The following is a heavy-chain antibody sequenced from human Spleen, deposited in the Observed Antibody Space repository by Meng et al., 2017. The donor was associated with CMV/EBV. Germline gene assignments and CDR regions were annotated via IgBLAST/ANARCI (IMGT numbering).Heavy chain of an antibody. V-gene: IGHV1-2*02. CDR3: AREDCSSTSCYYHYGMDV. D-gene: IGHD2-2*01. J-gene: IGHJ6*02. CDR2: INPNSGGT. Sequence: ASVKVSCKASGYTFTGYYMHWVRQAPGQGLEWMGWINPNSGGTNYAQKFQGRVTMTRDTSISTAYMELSRLRSDDTAVYYCAREDCSSTSCYYHYGMDVWGQGTTVTVS. CDR1: GYTFTGYY.